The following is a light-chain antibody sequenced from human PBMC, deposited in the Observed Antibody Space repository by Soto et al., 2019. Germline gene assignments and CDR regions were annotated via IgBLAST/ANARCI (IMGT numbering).Light chain of an antibody. CDR3: QQYGSSPPYP. CDR2: GAS. CDR1: QSVSGTY. J-gene: IGKJ2*01. Sequence: EIVLTQSPGTLSLSPGERATLSCSASQSVSGTYLAWYQQKPGQAPRLLIYGASNRSTGIPDRFSGSGSGKDFTLTISRVEPEAFAVYYCQQYGSSPPYPFGQGIKLEIK. V-gene: IGKV3-20*01.